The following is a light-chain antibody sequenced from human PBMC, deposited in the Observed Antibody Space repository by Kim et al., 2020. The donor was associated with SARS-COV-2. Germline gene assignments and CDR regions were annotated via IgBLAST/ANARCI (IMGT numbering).Light chain of an antibody. J-gene: IGLJ2*01. Sequence: VALGQTVRIKCQGDSLRTYYASWYQQKPGQAPLLVIYGNNNRPSGIPDRFSGSSSGNTASLTITGAQAGDEADYYCKSRDSSGKVVFGGGTKLTVL. V-gene: IGLV3-19*01. CDR3: KSRDSSGKVV. CDR2: GNN. CDR1: SLRTYY.